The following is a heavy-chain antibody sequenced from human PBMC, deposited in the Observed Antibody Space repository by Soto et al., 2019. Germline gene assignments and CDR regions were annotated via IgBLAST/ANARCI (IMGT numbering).Heavy chain of an antibody. J-gene: IGHJ5*02. CDR3: AKDRYCSSTSCSSLNS. Sequence: GGSLRLSCAASGFTFASYTMTWVRQAPGKGLEWVSVISGRAGNTYYADSVKGRFTISRDNSKNTLYLYMSSLRAEDTALYYCAKDRYCSSTSCSSLNSWGQGTLVTVSS. CDR1: GFTFASYT. V-gene: IGHV3-23*01. CDR2: ISGRAGNT. D-gene: IGHD2-2*01.